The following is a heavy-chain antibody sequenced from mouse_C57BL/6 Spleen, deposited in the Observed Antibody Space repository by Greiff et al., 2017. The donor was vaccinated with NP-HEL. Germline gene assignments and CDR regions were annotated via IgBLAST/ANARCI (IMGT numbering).Heavy chain of an antibody. CDR2: ISNGGGST. V-gene: IGHV5-12*01. J-gene: IGHJ4*01. Sequence: EVQRVESGGGLVQPGGSLKLSCAASGFTFSDYYMYWVRQTPEKRLEWVAYISNGGGSTYYPDTVKGRFPISRDNAKNTLYLQMSRLKSEDTAMYYCARRPFYYDYDEGGAMDYWGQGTSVTVSS. CDR3: ARRPFYYDYDEGGAMDY. D-gene: IGHD2-4*01. CDR1: GFTFSDYY.